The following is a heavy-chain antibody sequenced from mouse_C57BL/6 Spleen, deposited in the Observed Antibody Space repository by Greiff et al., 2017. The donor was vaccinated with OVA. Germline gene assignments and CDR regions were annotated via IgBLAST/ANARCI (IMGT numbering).Heavy chain of an antibody. CDR2: IYPGSGST. V-gene: IGHV1-55*01. CDR1: GYTFTSYW. D-gene: IGHD3-2*02. Sequence: VQLQQPGAELVKPGASVKMSCKASGYTFTSYWITWVKQRPGQGLEWIGDIYPGSGSTNYNEKFKSKATLTVDTSSSTAYMQLSSLTSEDSAVYYCARRGTAQANYYAMDYWGQGTSVTVSS. CDR3: ARRGTAQANYYAMDY. J-gene: IGHJ4*01.